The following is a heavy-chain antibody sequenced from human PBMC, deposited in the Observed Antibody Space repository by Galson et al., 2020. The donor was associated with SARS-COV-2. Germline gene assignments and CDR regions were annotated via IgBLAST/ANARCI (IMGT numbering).Heavy chain of an antibody. CDR1: GFSLSTSGMC. CDR3: ARSAVVVPAALTGYYYYMDV. J-gene: IGHJ6*03. CDR2: IDWDDDK. D-gene: IGHD2-2*01. V-gene: IGHV2-70*01. Sequence: SGPTLVKPTQTLTLTCTFSGFSLSTSGMCVSWIRQPPGKALEWLALIDWDDDKYYSTSLKTRLTISKDTSKNQVVLTMTNMDPVDTATYYCARSAVVVPAALTGYYYYMDVWGKGTMVTVSS.